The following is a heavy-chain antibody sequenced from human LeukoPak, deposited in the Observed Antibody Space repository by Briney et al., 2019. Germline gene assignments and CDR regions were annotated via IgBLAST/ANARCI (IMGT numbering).Heavy chain of an antibody. J-gene: IGHJ3*02. Sequence: SETLSLTCAVSGGSFSGYYWSWIRQPPGKGLEWRWEINHSGSTNYNPSLTSRGTISVDTPKNQFSLKLSSVTAADTAVYYCARGHVWFGELSAIDAFDIWGQGTMVTVSS. V-gene: IGHV4-34*01. D-gene: IGHD3-10*01. CDR3: ARGHVWFGELSAIDAFDI. CDR2: INHSGST. CDR1: GGSFSGYY.